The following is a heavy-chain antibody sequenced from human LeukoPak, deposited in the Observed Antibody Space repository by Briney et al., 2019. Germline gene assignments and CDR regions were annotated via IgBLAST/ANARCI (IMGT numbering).Heavy chain of an antibody. Sequence: GSSVKVSCKASGGTFSSYAISWVRQAPGQGLEWMGGIIPIFGTANYAQKFQGRVTITADKSTSTAYTELSSLRSEDTAVYYCASPSRSGGDYVYWGQGTLVTVSS. CDR2: IIPIFGTA. CDR1: GGTFSSYA. D-gene: IGHD4-17*01. V-gene: IGHV1-69*06. CDR3: ASPSRSGGDYVY. J-gene: IGHJ4*02.